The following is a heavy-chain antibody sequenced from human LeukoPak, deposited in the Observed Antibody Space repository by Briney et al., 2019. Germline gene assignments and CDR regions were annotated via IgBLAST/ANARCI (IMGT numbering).Heavy chain of an antibody. Sequence: PGRSLRLSCAASGFTFSSFAMHWVRQAPGKGLEWVAVIWYDGSNKYYVDSVKGRFTISRDTSKNTLYLQMNSLRVEDTAVYYCARDEGVNWFDPWGQGTLVTVSS. V-gene: IGHV3-33*08. J-gene: IGHJ5*02. CDR2: IWYDGSNK. CDR1: GFTFSSFA. CDR3: ARDEGVNWFDP.